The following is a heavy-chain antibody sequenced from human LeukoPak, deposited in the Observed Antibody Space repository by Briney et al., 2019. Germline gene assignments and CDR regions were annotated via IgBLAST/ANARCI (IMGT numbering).Heavy chain of an antibody. V-gene: IGHV3-13*01. CDR1: GFTFSSYD. CDR3: ARALAANIRYYYGMDV. Sequence: PGGSLRLSCAASGFTFSSYDMHWVRQATGKGLEWVSAIGTAGDTYYPGSVKGRFTISRENAKNSLYLQMNSLRAGDTAVYYCARALAANIRYYYGMDVWGQGTTVTVSS. J-gene: IGHJ6*02. CDR2: IGTAGDT. D-gene: IGHD2-15*01.